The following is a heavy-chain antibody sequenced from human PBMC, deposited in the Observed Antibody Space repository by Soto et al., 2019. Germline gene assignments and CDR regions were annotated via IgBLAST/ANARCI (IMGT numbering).Heavy chain of an antibody. Sequence: QVQLMQSGAEVKKPGASVKVSCKASGYTFTNYGISWVRQAPGQGLEWMGWINGHNGYTNYEKKFQDRVTMATDTSTNTAYMELRSLRSDDTAIYYCARDGDEEANFDPWGHFTLVTVSS. CDR3: ARDGDEEANFDP. V-gene: IGHV1-18*01. CDR2: INGHNGYT. J-gene: IGHJ5*02. CDR1: GYTFTNYG. D-gene: IGHD4-17*01.